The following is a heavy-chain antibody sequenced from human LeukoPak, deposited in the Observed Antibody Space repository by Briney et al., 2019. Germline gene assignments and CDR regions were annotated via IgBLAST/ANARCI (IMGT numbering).Heavy chain of an antibody. D-gene: IGHD2-2*01. CDR2: IRGNGKT. J-gene: IGHJ4*02. V-gene: IGHV3-23*01. CDR3: AKASWVSSTDAVR. CDR1: GLSFSSFA. Sequence: GVSLRLSCAAYGLSFSSFAMSWVRQGQARGLEWVSSIRGNGKTFYADSVKGRFTLSSDSCRNTVYFQLNNLRVEDTDIYYCAKASWVSSTDAVRWGQGTLVTVSS.